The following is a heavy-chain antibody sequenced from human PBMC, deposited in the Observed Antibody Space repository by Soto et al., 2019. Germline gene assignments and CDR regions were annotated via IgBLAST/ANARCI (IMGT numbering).Heavy chain of an antibody. Sequence: PGGSPRLSCAASGFTFGSYAMHWVRQGPGKGLEWVAVISYDGSNKYYADSVKGRFTISRDNSKNTLYLQMNSLRAEDTAVYYCAKDLYGDYADCFDCWGQGTLVTVSS. CDR3: AKDLYGDYADCFDC. CDR1: GFTFGSYA. CDR2: ISYDGSNK. J-gene: IGHJ4*02. D-gene: IGHD4-17*01. V-gene: IGHV3-30-3*02.